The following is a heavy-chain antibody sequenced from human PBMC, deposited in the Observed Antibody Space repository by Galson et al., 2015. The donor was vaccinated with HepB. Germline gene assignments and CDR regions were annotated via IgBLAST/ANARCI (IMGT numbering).Heavy chain of an antibody. D-gene: IGHD3-10*01. CDR1: GYTFTSYG. CDR2: ISAYNGNT. Sequence: SVKVSCKASGYTFTSYGISWVRQAPGQGLEWMGWISAYNGNTNYAQKLQGRVTMTTDTSTSTAYMELRSLRSDDTAVYYCARDVLWFGELLYWFDPWGQGTLVTVSS. V-gene: IGHV1-18*04. CDR3: ARDVLWFGELLYWFDP. J-gene: IGHJ5*02.